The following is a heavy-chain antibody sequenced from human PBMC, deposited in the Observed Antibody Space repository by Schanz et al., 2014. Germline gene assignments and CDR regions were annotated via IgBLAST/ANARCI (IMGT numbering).Heavy chain of an antibody. Sequence: QVQLVESGGGVVQPGRSLRLSCAASGFTFSSYTMHWVRQAPGTGLEWVAVISYDGTNKYYADSVKGRFTISRDNSKNTLYLQMNSLRAEDTAMFYCARDMTIAPAWGQGTLVTVSS. CDR1: GFTFSSYT. J-gene: IGHJ5*02. CDR3: ARDMTIAPA. D-gene: IGHD6-13*01. V-gene: IGHV3-30*04. CDR2: ISYDGTNK.